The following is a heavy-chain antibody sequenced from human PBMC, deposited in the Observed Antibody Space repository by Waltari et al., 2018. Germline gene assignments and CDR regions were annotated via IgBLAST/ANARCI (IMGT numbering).Heavy chain of an antibody. CDR3: AKERSSSSWSLNY. Sequence: QVQLVESGGGVVQPGGSLRLYCAASGFTFSSYGMHWVRRAPGKGLEWVAFIRYDASNNYYAYSVKGLFTISSENSKNTMYLQMNSLIAKDTVVYYCAKERSSSSWSLNYWDQGTLVTVSS. CDR1: GFTFSSYG. V-gene: IGHV3-30*02. CDR2: IRYDASNN. D-gene: IGHD6-13*01. J-gene: IGHJ4*01.